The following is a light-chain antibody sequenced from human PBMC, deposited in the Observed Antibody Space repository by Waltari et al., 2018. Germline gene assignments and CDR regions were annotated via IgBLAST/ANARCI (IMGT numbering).Light chain of an antibody. Sequence: EIVLTQSPATLSLSPGERATLSCRASQSVSSYLAWYQQKPGQAPRLIIYDASKRATGIPARFSGSGSGTDLTLTISSLEPEDFAVYYCQQRSSWPWTFGQGTKVEIK. CDR2: DAS. CDR3: QQRSSWPWT. J-gene: IGKJ1*01. V-gene: IGKV3-11*01. CDR1: QSVSSY.